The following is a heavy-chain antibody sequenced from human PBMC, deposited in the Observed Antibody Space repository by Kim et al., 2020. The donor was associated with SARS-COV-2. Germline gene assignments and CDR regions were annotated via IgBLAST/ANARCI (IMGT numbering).Heavy chain of an antibody. CDR1: GFTFTESA. CDR3: ALAPSIWEVVLC. CDR2: ISGDGVNT. D-gene: IGHD1-26*01. Sequence: GGSLRLSCAASGFTFTESAMHWVRQAPGKGLEWVSRISGDGVNTYYADSVKGRFTISRDNSKNSLYVQMNSLRPEDTALYYCALAPSIWEVVLCWGRGTLVTVSS. V-gene: IGHV3-43*02. J-gene: IGHJ4*02.